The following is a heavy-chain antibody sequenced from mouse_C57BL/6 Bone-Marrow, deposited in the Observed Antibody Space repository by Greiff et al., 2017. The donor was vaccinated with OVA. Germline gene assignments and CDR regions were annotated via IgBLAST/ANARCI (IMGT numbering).Heavy chain of an antibody. Sequence: QVQLQQPGAELVMPGTSVKLSCKASGYTFTSYWMHWVKQRPGQGLEWIGVIDPSDSYTNYNQKFKGKATLTVDTSSSTAYMQLSSLTSEDSAVYYCARGGYGNWGKGTTLTVSS. D-gene: IGHD2-1*01. CDR3: ARGGYGN. V-gene: IGHV1-59*01. CDR1: GYTFTSYW. J-gene: IGHJ2*01. CDR2: IDPSDSYT.